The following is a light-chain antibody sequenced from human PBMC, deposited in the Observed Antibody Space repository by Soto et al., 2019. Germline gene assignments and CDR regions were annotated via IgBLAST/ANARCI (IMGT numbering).Light chain of an antibody. CDR3: QQYGSSPT. CDR1: QSVSSSY. Sequence: DIVLTQSPGTLSLSPGERATLSCRASQSVSSSYLAWYQQKPGQAPRLLISDASSRATGIPDRFSGSGSGTDFTLTISRLEPEDFAVYYCQQYGSSPTFGQGTKVEIK. J-gene: IGKJ1*01. V-gene: IGKV3-20*01. CDR2: DAS.